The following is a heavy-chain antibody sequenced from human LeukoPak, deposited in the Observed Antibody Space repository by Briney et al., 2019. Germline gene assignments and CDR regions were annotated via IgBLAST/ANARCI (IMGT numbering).Heavy chain of an antibody. J-gene: IGHJ4*02. CDR3: ARGAEVQLWSYYFDY. CDR2: ITGSGDTI. CDR1: GFSFSSYE. Sequence: PGGSLRLSCSASGFSFSSYEMNWVRQAPGKGLEWISYITGSGDTIYYTDSVKGRFTISRDNAKNSLYLQMNSLRAEDTALYYCARGAEVQLWSYYFDYWGQGTLVTVSS. V-gene: IGHV3-48*03. D-gene: IGHD5-18*01.